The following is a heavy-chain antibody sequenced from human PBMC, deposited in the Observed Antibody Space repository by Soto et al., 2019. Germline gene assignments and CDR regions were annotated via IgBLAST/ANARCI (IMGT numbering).Heavy chain of an antibody. CDR2: ISAYSGST. D-gene: IGHD6-13*01. CDR3: ARDFTKSSSWPYYFDY. CDR1: GYTFTTYG. Sequence: QVQLVQSGAEVKKPGASVKVSCKASGYTFTTYGISWVRQAPGQGLEWMGGISAYSGSTKFAQKLQGRVTMTPDTSTTTAYMELRSLTSDDTAVYYCARDFTKSSSWPYYFDYWGQGTLVTVSS. V-gene: IGHV1-18*01. J-gene: IGHJ4*02.